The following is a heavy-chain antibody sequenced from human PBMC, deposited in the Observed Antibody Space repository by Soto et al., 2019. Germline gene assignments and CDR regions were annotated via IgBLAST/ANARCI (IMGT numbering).Heavy chain of an antibody. Sequence: GASVKVSCKASGYTFTSYYMHRVRQAPGQGLEWMGIINPSGGSTSYAQKFQGRVTMTRDTSTSTVYMELSSLRSEDTAVYYCAVPLRFLEWSNPKYGMDVWGQGTTVTVSS. CDR2: INPSGGST. CDR3: AVPLRFLEWSNPKYGMDV. V-gene: IGHV1-46*01. CDR1: GYTFTSYY. D-gene: IGHD3-3*01. J-gene: IGHJ6*02.